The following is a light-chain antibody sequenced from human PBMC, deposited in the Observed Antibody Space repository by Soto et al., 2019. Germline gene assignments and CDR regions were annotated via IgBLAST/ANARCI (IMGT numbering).Light chain of an antibody. CDR1: QSISSSY. J-gene: IGKJ2*01. CDR2: GAS. Sequence: EIALTQSPGTLSLSPGERATLSCRASQSISSSYLTWYQQKPGQAPRFLIYGASNRATGIPDRFSGSGSGRDFTLTISRLEPEDFAVYYCQHYGGSPRFTFGQGTKLEIK. V-gene: IGKV3-20*01. CDR3: QHYGGSPRFT.